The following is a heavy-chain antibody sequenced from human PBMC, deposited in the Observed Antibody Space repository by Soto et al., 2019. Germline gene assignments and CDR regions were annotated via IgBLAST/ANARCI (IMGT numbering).Heavy chain of an antibody. V-gene: IGHV1-18*01. Sequence: ASVKVSCKASGYTFTSYGISWVRQAPGQGLEWMGWISAHNGNTNYAQKLQGRVTMTTDTSTSTAYMELRSLRSDDTAVYYCALPRRFYYYGMDVWGQGTTVTVSS. CDR2: ISAHNGNT. CDR1: GYTFTSYG. J-gene: IGHJ6*02. CDR3: ALPRRFYYYGMDV.